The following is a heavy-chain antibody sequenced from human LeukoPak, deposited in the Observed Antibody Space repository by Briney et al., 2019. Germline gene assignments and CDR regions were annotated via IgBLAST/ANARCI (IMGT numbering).Heavy chain of an antibody. J-gene: IGHJ3*02. CDR1: GFTFSDYY. V-gene: IGHV3-11*01. CDR2: ISSSGSTI. CDR3: AGSIAAAGTSAFDI. Sequence: PGGSLRLSCAASGFTFSDYYMSWIRQAPGKGLDWVSYISSSGSTIYYADSVKGRFTISRDNAKNSLYLQMNSLRAEDTAVYYCAGSIAAAGTSAFDIWGQGTMVTVSS. D-gene: IGHD6-13*01.